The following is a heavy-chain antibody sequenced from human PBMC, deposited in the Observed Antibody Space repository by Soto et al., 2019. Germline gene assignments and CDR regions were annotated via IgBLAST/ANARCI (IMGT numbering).Heavy chain of an antibody. CDR1: VFTVSSNY. CDR2: IYSGGST. CDR3: ARDRAVAGTIGRAY. J-gene: IGHJ4*02. D-gene: IGHD6-19*01. Sequence: EVQLVESGGGLIQPGGSLRLSCAASVFTVSSNYMSWVRQAPGKGLEWVSVIYSGGSTYYADSVKGRFTISRDNSKNTLYLQMNSLRAEDTAVYYCARDRAVAGTIGRAYWGQGTLVTVSS. V-gene: IGHV3-53*01.